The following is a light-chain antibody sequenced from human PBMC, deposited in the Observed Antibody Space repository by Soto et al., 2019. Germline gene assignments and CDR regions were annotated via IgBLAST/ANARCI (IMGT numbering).Light chain of an antibody. V-gene: IGKV1-5*01. CDR3: PQYNIYRYP. Sequence: DIQMTQSPSTLSASVGDRVTITCRASQSISGWLAWSQQKPGKAPKLLIYDASHLESGVPSRFSGSGSGTDFTLTISSLYPDDFVTYYCPQYNIYRYPFDQGTKLEIK. CDR2: DAS. CDR1: QSISGW. J-gene: IGKJ2*01.